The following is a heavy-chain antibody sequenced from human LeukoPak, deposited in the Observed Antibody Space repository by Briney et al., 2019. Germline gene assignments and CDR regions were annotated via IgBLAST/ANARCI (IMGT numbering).Heavy chain of an antibody. J-gene: IGHJ4*01. CDR2: ITDSSGRT. Sequence: GGSLRLSCAASGFSFHYYAMSWVRQAPGKGLEGVSAITDSSGRTYYADSAKGWFTTSRDNSKSTLFLQMSRLRAEDTAVYYCANTGPSSGWSAGGDVWGHGTLVTVSS. CDR3: ANTGPSSGWSAGGDV. CDR1: GFSFHYYA. V-gene: IGHV3-23*01. D-gene: IGHD6-19*01.